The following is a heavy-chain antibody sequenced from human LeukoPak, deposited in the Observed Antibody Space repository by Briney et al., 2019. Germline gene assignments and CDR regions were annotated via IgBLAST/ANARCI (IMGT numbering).Heavy chain of an antibody. V-gene: IGHV4-4*07. J-gene: IGHJ3*02. CDR1: GGSISSYY. D-gene: IGHD6-13*01. Sequence: SETLSLTCTVSGGSISSYYWSWIRQPAGKGLEWIGRMYASGSTNYSPSLRSRVTMSVDTSKNQFSLKLNSVTAADTAVYYCARVGHSYSSSWLDAFGIWGRGTMVTVSS. CDR2: MYASGST. CDR3: ARVGHSYSSSWLDAFGI.